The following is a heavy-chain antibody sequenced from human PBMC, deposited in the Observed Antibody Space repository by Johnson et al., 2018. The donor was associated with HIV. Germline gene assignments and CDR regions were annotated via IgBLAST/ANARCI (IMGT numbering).Heavy chain of an antibody. CDR1: GFTFSSYA. CDR3: ARAYSDGAFDI. D-gene: IGHD5-18*01. J-gene: IGHJ3*02. V-gene: IGHV3-7*02. Sequence: VQLVESGGGLVQPGGSLRLSCAASGFTFSSYAMSWVRQAPGKGLEWVANIKQDGSEKYSVDSVKGRFTISRDNSKNTLYLQMNSLRADDTAVYYCARAYSDGAFDIWGQGTRVTVSS. CDR2: IKQDGSEK.